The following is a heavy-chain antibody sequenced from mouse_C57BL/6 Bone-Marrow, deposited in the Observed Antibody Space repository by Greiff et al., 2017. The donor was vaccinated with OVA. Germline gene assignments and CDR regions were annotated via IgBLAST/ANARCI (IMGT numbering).Heavy chain of an antibody. J-gene: IGHJ4*01. Sequence: VQLQQSGPELVKPGASVKISCKASGYSFTDYNMNWVKQSTGKSLEWIGVINPNYGTTSYNQKFKGKATLTVDQSSSTAYMQLNSLTSEDSAVYYCARTRYSNFLYAMDYWGQGTSVTVSS. V-gene: IGHV1-39*01. CDR1: GYSFTDYN. D-gene: IGHD2-5*01. CDR3: ARTRYSNFLYAMDY. CDR2: INPNYGTT.